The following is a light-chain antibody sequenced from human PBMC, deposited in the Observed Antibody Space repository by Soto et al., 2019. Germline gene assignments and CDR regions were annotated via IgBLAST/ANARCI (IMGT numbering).Light chain of an antibody. CDR3: QQYSSWLWT. J-gene: IGKJ1*01. CDR2: GAS. CDR1: QSVGTY. V-gene: IGKV3D-15*01. Sequence: EIVLTQSPGTLSLSPGERATLSCRASQSVGTYLAWYQQKPGQAPRLLIYGASSRATGIPDRFSGSGSGTGFTLTISSLQSEDFAVYYCQQYSSWLWTFGQGTKVDIK.